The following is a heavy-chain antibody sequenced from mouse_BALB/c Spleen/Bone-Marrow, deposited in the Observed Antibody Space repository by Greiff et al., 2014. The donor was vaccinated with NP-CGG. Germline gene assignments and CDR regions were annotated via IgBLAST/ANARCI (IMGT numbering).Heavy chain of an antibody. J-gene: IGHJ2*01. Sequence: QVQLKESGPSLVAPSQSLSITCTVSGFSLTDYGVSWIRQPPGKGLEWLGVVWGGGITYYNSTLKSRLSITKDNSKSQVFLKMNSLQTDDTAMYYCAKHDTTVVVDYWGQGTTLTVSS. D-gene: IGHD1-1*01. CDR2: VWGGGIT. V-gene: IGHV2-6-5*01. CDR1: GFSLTDYG. CDR3: AKHDTTVVVDY.